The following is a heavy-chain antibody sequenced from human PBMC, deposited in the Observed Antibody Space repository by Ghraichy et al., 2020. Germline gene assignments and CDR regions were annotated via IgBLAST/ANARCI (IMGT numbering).Heavy chain of an antibody. V-gene: IGHV3-23*01. D-gene: IGHD2-15*01. J-gene: IGHJ4*02. CDR2: ISGSGGTT. Sequence: GGSLRLSCAASEFTFRSYAMSWVRQAPGKGLEWVSAISGSGGTTYYADSVKGRFTISRDNSKNTLYLQMNSLRADDTAVYYCAKAAHPTYCSGGCCYPCLDFWGQVTLVAVSS. CDR3: AKAAHPTYCSGGCCYPCLDF. CDR1: EFTFRSYA.